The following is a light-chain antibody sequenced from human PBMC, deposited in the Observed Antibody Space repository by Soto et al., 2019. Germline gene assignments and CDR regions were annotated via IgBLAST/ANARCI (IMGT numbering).Light chain of an antibody. V-gene: IGLV2-11*01. Sequence: QSALTQPRSVSGSPGQSVTISCTGTSSDVGGYNYVSWYQQHPGKAPKLMIYDVNKRPSGVPDRFSGSKSGNTASLTISGLQSEDEADYYCCSYAGSYSYVFGTGTKLTAL. CDR1: SSDVGGYNY. CDR3: CSYAGSYSYV. J-gene: IGLJ1*01. CDR2: DVN.